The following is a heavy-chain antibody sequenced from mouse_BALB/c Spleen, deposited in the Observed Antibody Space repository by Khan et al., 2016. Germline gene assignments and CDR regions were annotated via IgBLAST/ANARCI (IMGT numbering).Heavy chain of an antibody. CDR3: AELHYCGYMNY. CDR2: INPDSSTI. Sequence: EVKLLESGGGLVQPGGSLKLSCAASGFDFSRYWMSWVRQAPGKGLEWIGEINPDSSTINYTPSLKDKFIISSDNAKNTLYLQLSKVRSEDTALYYCAELHYCGYMNYWGQGTTLTVSS. J-gene: IGHJ2*01. CDR1: GFDFSRYW. V-gene: IGHV4-1*02. D-gene: IGHD1-2*01.